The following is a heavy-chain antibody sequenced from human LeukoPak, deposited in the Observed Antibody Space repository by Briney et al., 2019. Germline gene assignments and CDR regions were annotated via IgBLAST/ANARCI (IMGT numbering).Heavy chain of an antibody. CDR1: GGSISSSSYY. D-gene: IGHD4-17*01. CDR3: ATTVTTVDFNY. CDR2: IYYSGGT. V-gene: IGHV4-39*01. Sequence: PSETLSLTCTVSGGSISSSSYYWGWIRQPPGKGLEWIGSIYYSGGTYYNPSLKSRVTISVDTSKNQFSLKLSSVTAADTAVYYCATTVTTVDFNYWGQGTLVTVSS. J-gene: IGHJ4*02.